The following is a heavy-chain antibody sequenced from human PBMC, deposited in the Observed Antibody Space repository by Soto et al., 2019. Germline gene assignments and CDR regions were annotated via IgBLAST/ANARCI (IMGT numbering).Heavy chain of an antibody. V-gene: IGHV1-69*04. CDR2: IIPILGIA. CDR3: APGLFGGSYFDS. Sequence: SVKVSCKASGYTFTSYGISWVRQAPGQGLEWMGRIIPILGIANYARKFQGRVTITADKSTSTAYMELSSLRSEDTAVYYCAPGLFGGSYFDSWGQGTMVTVS. J-gene: IGHJ4*02. CDR1: GYTFTSYG. D-gene: IGHD3-10*02.